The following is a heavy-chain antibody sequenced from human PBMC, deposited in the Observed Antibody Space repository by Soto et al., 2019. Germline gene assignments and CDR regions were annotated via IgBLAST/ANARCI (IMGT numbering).Heavy chain of an antibody. Sequence: ASVKVSCKASGYTFTSYGISWVRQAPGQGLEWMGWISAYNGNTNYAQKLQGRVTMTTDTSTSTAYMELRSLRSDDTAVYYCARDFGREQWLVQVYWGQGTLVTVSS. D-gene: IGHD6-19*01. CDR3: ARDFGREQWLVQVY. J-gene: IGHJ4*02. CDR1: GYTFTSYG. V-gene: IGHV1-18*01. CDR2: ISAYNGNT.